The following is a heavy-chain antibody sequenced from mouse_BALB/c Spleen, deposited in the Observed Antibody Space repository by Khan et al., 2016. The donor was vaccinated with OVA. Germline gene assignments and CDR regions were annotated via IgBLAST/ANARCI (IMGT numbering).Heavy chain of an antibody. CDR2: ISSGGST. CDR1: GFTFSSYA. Sequence: VQLKESGGGLVKPGGSLKLSCGGFGFTFSSYAMSWVRQTPEKRLEWVASISSGGSTYYPDSVKGRFTISRDNARNILYLQMSSLRSEETAMYYCARLVDYWGQGTSVTVSS. CDR3: ARLVDY. V-gene: IGHV5-6-5*01. J-gene: IGHJ4*01.